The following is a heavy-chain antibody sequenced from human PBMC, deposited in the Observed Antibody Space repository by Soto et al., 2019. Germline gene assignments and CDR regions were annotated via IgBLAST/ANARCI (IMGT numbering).Heavy chain of an antibody. D-gene: IGHD3-3*01. J-gene: IGHJ6*02. CDR3: ASRGNFGLTYGMDV. V-gene: IGHV1-3*01. CDR1: GYTFTSYA. Sequence: ASVKVSCKASGYTFTSYAMHWVRQAPGQRLEWMGWINAGNGNTKYSQKFQGRVTITRETSASTAYMELSSLRSEDTAVYYCASRGNFGLTYGMDVWGQGTTVTVSS. CDR2: INAGNGNT.